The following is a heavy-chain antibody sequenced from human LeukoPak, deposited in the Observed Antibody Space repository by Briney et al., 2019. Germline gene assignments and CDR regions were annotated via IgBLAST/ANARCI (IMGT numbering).Heavy chain of an antibody. CDR3: ATRIEQQLVP. D-gene: IGHD6-6*01. Sequence: PGGSLRLSCAASGVTFSSYAMSWVRQAPGKGQEWVSAITSSGGGTYYADSVKGRFTISRDNSKSTLYLQMNSLGVDDTALYYCATRIEQQLVPGGQGTLVTVSS. CDR2: ITSSGGGT. CDR1: GVTFSSYA. V-gene: IGHV3-23*01. J-gene: IGHJ4*02.